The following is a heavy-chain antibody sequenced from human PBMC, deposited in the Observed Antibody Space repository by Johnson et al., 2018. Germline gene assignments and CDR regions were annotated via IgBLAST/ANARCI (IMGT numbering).Heavy chain of an antibody. Sequence: QVQLVQSGGGVVQPGRSLRLSCAASGFRFSDYGIHWVRQSPGKGLEWVDVISFDGRNKYYTDSVQGRFTISRADSKNTLFLHMNSLRAEETDVYYCAKEGSSSSFYNYYYMDVWGKGTTVTVSS. D-gene: IGHD6-6*01. CDR3: AKEGSSSSFYNYYYMDV. V-gene: IGHV3-30*18. CDR1: GFRFSDYG. J-gene: IGHJ6*03. CDR2: ISFDGRNK.